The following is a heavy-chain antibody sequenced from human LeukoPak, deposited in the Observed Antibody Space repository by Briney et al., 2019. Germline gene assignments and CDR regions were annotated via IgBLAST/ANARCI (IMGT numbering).Heavy chain of an antibody. CDR2: IYYSGST. J-gene: IGHJ4*02. D-gene: IGHD6-25*01. V-gene: IGHV4-30-4*08. CDR3: ARVARASSGVSFDY. Sequence: SETLSLTCTVSGGSISSGDYYWSCIRQPPGQGLEWIGYIYYSGSTYSNPSLKSRVTISVDTSKNQFSLKLSSVTAAATAVYYCARVARASSGVSFDYWGQGTLVTVSS. CDR1: GGSISSGDYY.